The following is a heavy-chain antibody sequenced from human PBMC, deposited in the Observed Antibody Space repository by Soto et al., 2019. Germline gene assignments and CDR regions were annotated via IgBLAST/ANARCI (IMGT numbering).Heavy chain of an antibody. D-gene: IGHD6-6*01. Sequence: SDTLSLTCAVSGCSISISNWWSWVRQPPGKGLEWIGEIYHSGSTNYNPSLKSRVTISVDKSKNQFSLKLSSVTAADTAVYYCARGKEFGIAARLYNWFDPWGQGTLVTVSS. CDR1: GCSISISNW. V-gene: IGHV4-4*02. CDR2: IYHSGST. CDR3: ARGKEFGIAARLYNWFDP. J-gene: IGHJ5*02.